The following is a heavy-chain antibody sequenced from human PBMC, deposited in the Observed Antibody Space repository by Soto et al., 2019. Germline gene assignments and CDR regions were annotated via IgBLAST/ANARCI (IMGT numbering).Heavy chain of an antibody. Sequence: QVQLLESGGGVVQPGRSLRLSCAASGFTFSSYGMQWVRQAPGKGLEWVAVIWFDGSNKYYADSVKGRFTISRDNSNNTLYLQMNSLRAEDTAVYYCARHWESYMDYWGQGTLVTVSS. CDR3: ARHWESYMDY. D-gene: IGHD3-16*01. CDR2: IWFDGSNK. CDR1: GFTFSSYG. V-gene: IGHV3-33*01. J-gene: IGHJ4*02.